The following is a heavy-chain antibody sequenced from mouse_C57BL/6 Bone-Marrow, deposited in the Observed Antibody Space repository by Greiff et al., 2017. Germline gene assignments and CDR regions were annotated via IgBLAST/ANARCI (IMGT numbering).Heavy chain of an antibody. D-gene: IGHD1-1*01. CDR2: IYPGDGDT. J-gene: IGHJ2*01. CDR3: ARFHLFLDY. V-gene: IGHV1-82*01. CDR1: GYAFSSSW. Sequence: QVQLQQSGPELVKPGASVKISCKASGYAFSSSWMNWVKQRPGKGLEWIGRIYPGDGDTNYNGKFKGKATLTADKSSSTAYMQLSSLTSEDSAVYFCARFHLFLDYWGQGTTLTVSS.